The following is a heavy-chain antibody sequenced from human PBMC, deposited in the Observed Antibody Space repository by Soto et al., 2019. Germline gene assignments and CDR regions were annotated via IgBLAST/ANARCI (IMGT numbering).Heavy chain of an antibody. J-gene: IGHJ4*02. V-gene: IGHV3-21*01. D-gene: IGHD6-6*01. Sequence: EVQLVESGGGLVKPGGSLRLSCAASGFSFSSYSMNWVRQAPGKGLEWVSSISSSSSYIYYADSVKGRFTISRDNAKNSLYLQMNSLRAEDTAVYYCARDLYSSSARYFDYWGQGTLVTVSS. CDR2: ISSSSSYI. CDR3: ARDLYSSSARYFDY. CDR1: GFSFSSYS.